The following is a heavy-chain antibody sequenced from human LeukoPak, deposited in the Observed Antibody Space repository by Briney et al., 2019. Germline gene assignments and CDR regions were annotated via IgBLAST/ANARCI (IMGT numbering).Heavy chain of an antibody. D-gene: IGHD6-19*01. CDR3: ASGIAVAGQFDY. CDR1: GFTFNSYA. J-gene: IGHJ4*02. CDR2: ISGSAYST. Sequence: GGSLRLSCAASGFTFNSYAMSWVRQAPGKGLEWVSSISGSAYSTNYADSVKGRFTISRDNSKNTLYLQMNSLRAEDTAVYYCASGIAVAGQFDYWGQGTLVTVSS. V-gene: IGHV3-23*01.